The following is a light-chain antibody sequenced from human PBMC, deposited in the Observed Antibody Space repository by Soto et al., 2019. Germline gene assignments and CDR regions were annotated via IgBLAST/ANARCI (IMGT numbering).Light chain of an antibody. Sequence: DIQMTQSPSSLSASVGDRVTITCRASQSIISYLNWYQQKPGKAPKLLIYAASSLQSGVPSRFSGSGSGTEFTLTISSLQPEEFATYYCQQSYSTPYTFGQGTKLEIK. CDR3: QQSYSTPYT. CDR1: QSIISY. CDR2: AAS. J-gene: IGKJ2*01. V-gene: IGKV1-39*01.